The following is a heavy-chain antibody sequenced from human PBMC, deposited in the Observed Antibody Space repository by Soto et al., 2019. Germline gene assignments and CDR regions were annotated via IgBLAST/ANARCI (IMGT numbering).Heavy chain of an antibody. D-gene: IGHD3-10*01. J-gene: IGHJ4*02. Sequence: QVQLVQSGAEVKKPGASVKVSCKPSGYTFTSYGITWGRQAPGQGLEWMGWISAYNGNTNYAQKFQGRVTMTTATSTSKAYMELRSLGSDDTAVYYCASGWFGEFVYQFDYWGQGTLVTVSS. CDR2: ISAYNGNT. CDR3: ASGWFGEFVYQFDY. V-gene: IGHV1-18*01. CDR1: GYTFTSYG.